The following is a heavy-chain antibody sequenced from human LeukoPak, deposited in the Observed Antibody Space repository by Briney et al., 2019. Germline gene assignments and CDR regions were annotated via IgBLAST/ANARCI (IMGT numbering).Heavy chain of an antibody. D-gene: IGHD5-18*01. CDR3: ARHLSGVTGYTYGRGIDY. CDR1: GFTFSNYN. V-gene: IGHV3-7*01. J-gene: IGHJ4*02. Sequence: GGSLRLSCAASGFTFSNYNMSWVRQAPGKGLEWVANIKKDGSEKYYVDSVKGRFTISRDNAKTSLYLQMNSLRAEDTAVYYCARHLSGVTGYTYGRGIDYWGQGTLVTVSS. CDR2: IKKDGSEK.